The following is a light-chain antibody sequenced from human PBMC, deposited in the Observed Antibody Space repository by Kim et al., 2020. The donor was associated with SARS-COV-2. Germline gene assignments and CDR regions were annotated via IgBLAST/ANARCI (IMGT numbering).Light chain of an antibody. Sequence: GQKVTISGAGSNSRIGNNYVSWYRRLPGTAPKLLIYENNRRPSGIPDRFSGSKSGTSATLGITGLQTGDEADYYCGIWDTSLSVLFGGGTQLTVL. CDR2: ENN. J-gene: IGLJ2*01. CDR1: NSRIGNNY. CDR3: GIWDTSLSVL. V-gene: IGLV1-51*01.